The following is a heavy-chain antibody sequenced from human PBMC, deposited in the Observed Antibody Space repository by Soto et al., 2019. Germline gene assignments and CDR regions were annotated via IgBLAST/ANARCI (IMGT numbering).Heavy chain of an antibody. CDR1: GGPIRRYY. CDR3: ARAQGNYYYYGMNV. J-gene: IGHJ6*02. CDR2: IYYSGRT. Sequence: SETLSLTCTVSGGPIRRYYWSWIRQPPGKGLEWIGSIYYSGRTYYNPSLKSRITISVDTSKNQFSLKLSSVTAADTAVYYCARAQGNYYYYGMNVWGRGTTVTVSS. V-gene: IGHV4-39*01.